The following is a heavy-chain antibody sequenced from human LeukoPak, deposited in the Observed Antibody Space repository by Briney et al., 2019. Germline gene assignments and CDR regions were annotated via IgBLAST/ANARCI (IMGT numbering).Heavy chain of an antibody. D-gene: IGHD2-2*01. CDR1: GGSFSGYY. Sequence: SETLSLTCAVYGGSFSGYYWSWIRQPPGKGLEWIGEINHSGSTNYNSSLKSRVTISVDTSKNQFSLKLSPVTAADTAVYYCARDYCSSTSCYADYWGQGTLVTVSS. J-gene: IGHJ4*02. CDR3: ARDYCSSTSCYADY. V-gene: IGHV4-34*01. CDR2: INHSGST.